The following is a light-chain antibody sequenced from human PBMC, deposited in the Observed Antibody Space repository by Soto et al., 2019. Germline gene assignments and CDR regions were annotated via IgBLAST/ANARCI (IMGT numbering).Light chain of an antibody. CDR2: GTS. J-gene: IGKJ5*01. V-gene: IGKV3-20*01. CDR3: QRFDDSVT. CDR1: HSISRSY. Sequence: THSPRTLSLSPRERATLSCRASHSISRSYVGWYQQTPREPPRLLIYGTSDSAAGTPDRFSGRGCGTDFTITISRLEPEDAAVYCCQRFDDSVTFGQGTRLEIK.